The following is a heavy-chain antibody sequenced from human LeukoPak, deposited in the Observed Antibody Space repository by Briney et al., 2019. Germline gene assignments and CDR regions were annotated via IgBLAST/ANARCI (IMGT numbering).Heavy chain of an antibody. CDR1: GFTFSTYG. CDR3: ARDNWSCSTISCHRLDS. J-gene: IGHJ4*02. Sequence: GGSLRLSCAASGFTFSTYGMHWVRQASGKGLEWVALIWNDGSKKYYADSVKGRFTISRDDSENTLSLQMNSLRAEDTAVYYCARDNWSCSTISCHRLDSWGQGTLVTVSS. V-gene: IGHV3-33*01. D-gene: IGHD2-2*01. CDR2: IWNDGSKK.